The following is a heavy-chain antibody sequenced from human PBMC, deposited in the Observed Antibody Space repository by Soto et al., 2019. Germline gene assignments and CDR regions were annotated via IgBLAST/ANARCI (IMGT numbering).Heavy chain of an antibody. D-gene: IGHD1-26*01. CDR3: ATRSGSYRYASPYYFDY. V-gene: IGHV1-69*01. CDR1: GYTFSSYA. J-gene: IGHJ4*02. Sequence: QVQLVQSGAEVKKPGASVKVSCKASGYTFSSYAISWVRQAPGQGLEWMGGIIPIFGTANYAQKFQGRVTITADESTSTAYMELSSLRSEDTAVYYCATRSGSYRYASPYYFDYWGQGTLVTVSS. CDR2: IIPIFGTA.